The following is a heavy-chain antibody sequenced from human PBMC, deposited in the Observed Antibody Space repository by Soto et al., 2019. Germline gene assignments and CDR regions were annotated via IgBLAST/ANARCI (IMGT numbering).Heavy chain of an antibody. CDR3: ATPSGLLGQYSALPDN. J-gene: IGHJ4*02. V-gene: IGHV1-69*08. CDR2: IIPMFGST. CDR1: GGTFSHST. Sequence: ASVKVSCKASGGTFSHSTVAWVRQAPGHRPEWMGMIIPMFGSTNSAQKFRDRVTFSADTYTNTAYMELSSLRSEDTAVYYCATPSGLLGQYSALPDNWGQGTLVTVSS. D-gene: IGHD5-12*01.